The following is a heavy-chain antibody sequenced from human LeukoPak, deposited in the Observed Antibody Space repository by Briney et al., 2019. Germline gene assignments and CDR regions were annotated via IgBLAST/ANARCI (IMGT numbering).Heavy chain of an antibody. D-gene: IGHD3-10*01. CDR1: GFTFSDSY. CDR2: ISGSGHDI. CDR3: ARDGITMRILEY. J-gene: IGHJ4*02. V-gene: IGHV3-11*04. Sequence: PGGSLRPSCAASGFTFSDSYMTCVRQAPGKGVEWVAYISGSGHDINYSESAKGRFTISRDNAKNSLYLQVNSLRAEDTAVYYCARDGITMRILEYWGQGTLVTVSS.